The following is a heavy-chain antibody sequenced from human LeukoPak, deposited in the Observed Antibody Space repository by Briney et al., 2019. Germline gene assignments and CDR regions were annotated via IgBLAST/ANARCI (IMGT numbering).Heavy chain of an antibody. J-gene: IGHJ4*02. CDR3: AKERYYDSSAYYSTY. CDR2: ISSSGYI. D-gene: IGHD3-22*01. CDR1: GFTFSIYN. V-gene: IGHV3-21*01. Sequence: GGSLRLSCAASGFTFSIYNMNWVRQAPGKGLEWVSSISSSGYIYYADSVKGRFTISRDNAKNSLYLQMNSLRAEDTAVYYCAKERYYDSSAYYSTYWGRGTLVTVSS.